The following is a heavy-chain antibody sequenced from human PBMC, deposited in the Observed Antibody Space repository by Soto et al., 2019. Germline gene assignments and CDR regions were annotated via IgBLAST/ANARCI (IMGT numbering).Heavy chain of an antibody. D-gene: IGHD2-8*02. V-gene: IGHV3-15*07. CDR2: IKSKFGVGTT. CDR1: GFAVSDAW. J-gene: IGHJ4*01. Sequence: LRLTCAASGFAVSDAWVNRLRQGPGNALERVCRIKSKFGVGTTDYAAPVKGRFAVSRDDSNNMVYLQMNSLKTEDTGVYYCTTDSQISLTLVRFDYWGHGTLVTVSS. CDR3: TTDSQISLTLVRFDY.